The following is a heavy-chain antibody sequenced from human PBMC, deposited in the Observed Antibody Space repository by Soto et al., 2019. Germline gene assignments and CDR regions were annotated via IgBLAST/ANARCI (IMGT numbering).Heavy chain of an antibody. D-gene: IGHD6-19*01. V-gene: IGHV4-39*01. CDR1: GGSISSSSYY. Sequence: QRQLEESGPGLVKPSETLSLTCTVSGGSISSSSYYWGWIRQPPGKGLEWIGSIYYSGSTYYNPSLKSRVTISVDTSKNQFSLKLSSVTAADTAVYYCTREQWQYNDYWGQGTLVTFSS. J-gene: IGHJ4*02. CDR2: IYYSGST. CDR3: TREQWQYNDY.